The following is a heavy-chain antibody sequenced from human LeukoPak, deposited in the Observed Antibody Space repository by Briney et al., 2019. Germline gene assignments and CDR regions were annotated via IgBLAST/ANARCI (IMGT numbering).Heavy chain of an antibody. V-gene: IGHV1-8*01. CDR1: AYTFTSYD. Sequence: ASVKVSCKASAYTFTSYDINWVRQATGQGLEWMGWMNPNSGNTGYAQKFQGRVTMTRNTSISTAYMELSSLRSEDTAVYYCARGYSSGWLYYYYYMDVWGKGTTVTVSS. CDR2: MNPNSGNT. CDR3: ARGYSSGWLYYYYYMDV. D-gene: IGHD6-19*01. J-gene: IGHJ6*03.